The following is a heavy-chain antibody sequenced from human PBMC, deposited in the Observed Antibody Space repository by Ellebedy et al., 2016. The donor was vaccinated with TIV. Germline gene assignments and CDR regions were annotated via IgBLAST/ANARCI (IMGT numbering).Heavy chain of an antibody. J-gene: IGHJ4*02. Sequence: PGGSLRLSCVASGFTFSHYNMNWVRQPPGKGLEWVSSIRSTSSYKYYAESVKGRFTISRDNAQNSLFLQMNSLRAEDTAVYYCARGWSTPDSWGQGNLVIVSS. V-gene: IGHV3-21*01. CDR1: GFTFSHYN. CDR2: IRSTSSYK. D-gene: IGHD2-8*02. CDR3: ARGWSTPDS.